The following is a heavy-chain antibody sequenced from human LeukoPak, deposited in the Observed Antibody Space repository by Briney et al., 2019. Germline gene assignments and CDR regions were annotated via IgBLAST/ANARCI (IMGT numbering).Heavy chain of an antibody. V-gene: IGHV3-23*01. Sequence: GGSLRLSCAASGFTFSSYAMSWVRQAPGKGLEWVSAISGSGGSTYYADSVKGRFTISRDNSKNTLYLQMNSLRAEDTAVYYCAKEGARSWSSDNWFDPWGQGTLVTVSS. CDR2: ISGSGGST. D-gene: IGHD6-13*01. J-gene: IGHJ5*02. CDR1: GFTFSSYA. CDR3: AKEGARSWSSDNWFDP.